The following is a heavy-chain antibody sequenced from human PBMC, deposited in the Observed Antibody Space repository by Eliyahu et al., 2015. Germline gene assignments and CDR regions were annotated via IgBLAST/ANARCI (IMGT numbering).Heavy chain of an antibody. V-gene: IGHV4-31*03. J-gene: IGHJ4*02. Sequence: QVQLQESGPGLVKPSQTLSLTCTXSGGSITSDGHYWXWIRXHPGKGLEWIGYIYYSGSTYYNPSLKGRVTISVDTSKNQFSLKVNSVTAADTAVYYCAREGSSWYGFYFDYWGQGILVTVSS. CDR1: GGSITSDGHY. CDR3: AREGSSWYGFYFDY. D-gene: IGHD6-13*01. CDR2: IYYSGST.